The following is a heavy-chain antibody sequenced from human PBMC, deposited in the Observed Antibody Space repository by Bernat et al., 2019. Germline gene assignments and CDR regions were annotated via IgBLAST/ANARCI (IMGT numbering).Heavy chain of an antibody. CDR1: GYTFTSDD. D-gene: IGHD6-13*01. CDR2: MNPNSGNT. V-gene: IGHV1-8*01. J-gene: IGHJ4*02. Sequence: QVQLVQSGAEVKKPGASVKVSCKASGYTFTSDDINWVRQATGQGLEWMGWMNPNSGNTGNAQKFQGRVTMTRNTSISTAYMELRSLRSEDTAVYYCARRMAAGGTTLGYWGQGTLVTVSS. CDR3: ARRMAAGGTTLGY.